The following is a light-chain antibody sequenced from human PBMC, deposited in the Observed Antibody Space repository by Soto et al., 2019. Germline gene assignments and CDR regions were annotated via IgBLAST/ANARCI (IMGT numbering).Light chain of an antibody. CDR3: MQAIESPPT. CDR2: MGF. V-gene: IGKV2-28*01. J-gene: IGKJ4*01. Sequence: DIVMTQSPLSLPVTPGEPASISCRSSQSLLNRNGQNCLDWYLQKPGQSPQLLIHMGFIRASGVPDRFSGSASGTYFTLTISRVEAEDVGVYYCMQAIESPPTFGGGTKVDIK. CDR1: QSLLNRNGQNC.